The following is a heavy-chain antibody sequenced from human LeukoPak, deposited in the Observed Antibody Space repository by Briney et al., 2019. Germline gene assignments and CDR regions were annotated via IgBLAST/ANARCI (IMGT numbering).Heavy chain of an antibody. CDR2: IHYSGST. Sequence: SEALSLTCTVSGASISSYSWSWIRQPPGKGLEWIGSIHYSGSTYYNPSLESRVTISVDTSKNHFSLKLRSVTAADTAVYYCARHPSHSGSYLKWFDPWGQGTLVTVSS. D-gene: IGHD1-26*01. CDR1: GASISSYS. V-gene: IGHV4-59*05. CDR3: ARHPSHSGSYLKWFDP. J-gene: IGHJ5*02.